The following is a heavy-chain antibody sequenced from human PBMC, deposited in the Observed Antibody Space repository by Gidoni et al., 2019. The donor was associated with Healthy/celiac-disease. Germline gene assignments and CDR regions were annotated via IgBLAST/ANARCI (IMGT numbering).Heavy chain of an antibody. J-gene: IGHJ4*02. CDR3: ARVAVRSYYFDY. CDR1: GGSVSSGSYY. Sequence: QVQLQESGPGLVKPSGTLSLTCTVSGGSVSSGSYYWSWIRQPPGKGLEWIGYIYYSGSTNYNPSLKSRVTISVDTSKNQFSLKLSSVTAADTAVYYCARVAVRSYYFDYWGQGTLVTVSS. CDR2: IYYSGST. D-gene: IGHD4-17*01. V-gene: IGHV4-61*01.